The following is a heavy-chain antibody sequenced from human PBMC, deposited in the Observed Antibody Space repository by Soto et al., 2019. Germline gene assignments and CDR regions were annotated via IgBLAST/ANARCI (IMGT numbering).Heavy chain of an antibody. CDR1: GFTFSSYG. CDR3: AKDLGSVVVPAAIVALPDY. V-gene: IGHV3-30*18. CDR2: ISYDGSNK. D-gene: IGHD2-2*01. Sequence: QVQLVESGGGVVQPGRSLRLSCAASGFTFSSYGMHWVRQAPGKGLEWVAVISYDGSNKYYADSVKGRFTISRDNSKNTPYLQMNSLRPEDTAVYYCAKDLGSVVVPAAIVALPDYWGQGTLVTVSS. J-gene: IGHJ4*02.